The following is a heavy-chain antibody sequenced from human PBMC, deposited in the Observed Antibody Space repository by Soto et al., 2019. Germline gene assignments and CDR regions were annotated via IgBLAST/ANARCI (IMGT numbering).Heavy chain of an antibody. V-gene: IGHV3-7*01. CDR1: GGSISSYY. CDR2: IRQDGSEK. CDR3: ARDSLARSDY. Sequence: ETLSLTCTVSGGSISSYYWSWIRQPPGKGLEWVANIRQDGSEKYYLDSLKGRFTISRDNANNSLYLQMDSLRAEDTAVYYCARDSLARSDYWGQGALVTVSS. J-gene: IGHJ4*02.